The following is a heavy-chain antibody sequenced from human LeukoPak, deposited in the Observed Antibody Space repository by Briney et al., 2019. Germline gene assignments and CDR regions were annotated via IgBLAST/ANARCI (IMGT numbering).Heavy chain of an antibody. J-gene: IGHJ3*01. V-gene: IGHV3-23*01. D-gene: IGHD4-17*01. CDR2: ITAGGGT. CDR1: GLAFSNYA. Sequence: GGSLRLSCAASGLAFSNYAMTWVRQAPGKGLEWVSSITAGGGTSYTDSVKGRFTVYRDNSKNTLYLQMNSLRAGDTALYYCAKDPNGDYVGAFDSWGQGTMVTVSS. CDR3: AKDPNGDYVGAFDS.